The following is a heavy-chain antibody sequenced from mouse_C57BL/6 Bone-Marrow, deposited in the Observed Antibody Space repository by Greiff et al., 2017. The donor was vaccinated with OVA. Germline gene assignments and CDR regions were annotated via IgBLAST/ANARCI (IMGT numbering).Heavy chain of an antibody. V-gene: IGHV1-39*01. CDR1: GYSFTDYN. D-gene: IGHD3-2*02. Sequence: QLQQSGPELVKPGASVQISCKASGYSFTDYNMNWVKQSNGKSLEWIGVINPNYGTTSYNQKFKGKATLTVDQSSSTAYMQLNSLTSEDSAVYYCARGRGQLRPAWFAYWGQGTLVTVSA. CDR2: INPNYGTT. CDR3: ARGRGQLRPAWFAY. J-gene: IGHJ3*01.